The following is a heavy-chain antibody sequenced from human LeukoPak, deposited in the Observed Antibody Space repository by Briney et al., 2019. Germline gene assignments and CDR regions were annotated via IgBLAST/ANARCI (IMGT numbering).Heavy chain of an antibody. J-gene: IGHJ4*02. CDR1: GFTFSSYS. CDR3: AREGGDYRHDY. V-gene: IGHV3-21*01. D-gene: IGHD4-17*01. CDR2: ISSSSSYI. Sequence: GGSLRLFCAASGFTFSSYSMNWVRQAPGKGLEWVSSISSSSSYIYYADSVKGRFTISRDNAKNSLYLQMNSLRAEDTAVYYCAREGGDYRHDYWGQGALVTVSS.